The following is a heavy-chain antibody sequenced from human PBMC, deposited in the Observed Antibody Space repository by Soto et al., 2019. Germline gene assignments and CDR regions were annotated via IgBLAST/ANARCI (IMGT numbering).Heavy chain of an antibody. CDR3: ARARPYYDFWSGYYYFDY. J-gene: IGHJ4*02. D-gene: IGHD3-3*01. Sequence: ASVKVSCKASGYTFTSYAMHWVRQAPGQRLEWMGWINAGNGNTKYSQKFQGRVTITRDTSASTAYMELSSLRSEDTAVYYCARARPYYDFWSGYYYFDYWGKGTLVTVS. V-gene: IGHV1-3*01. CDR1: GYTFTSYA. CDR2: INAGNGNT.